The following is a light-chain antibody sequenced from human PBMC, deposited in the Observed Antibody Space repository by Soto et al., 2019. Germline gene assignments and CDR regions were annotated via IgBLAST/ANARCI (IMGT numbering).Light chain of an antibody. CDR1: ESISNN. V-gene: IGKV3-15*01. Sequence: EIVMTQSPVTLSVSPGERATLSCRASESISNNLAWYQQRPGQAPRLLIYRASPRGTGIPARFSGSGSGTEFTLTISGLQFDDFAISYCQQYEKWPLTFGGGTRVEL. CDR3: QQYEKWPLT. J-gene: IGKJ4*01. CDR2: RAS.